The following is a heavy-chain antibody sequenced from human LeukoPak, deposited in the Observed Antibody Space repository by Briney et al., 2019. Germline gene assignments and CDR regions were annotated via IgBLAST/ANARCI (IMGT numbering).Heavy chain of an antibody. CDR2: INPNSGGT. D-gene: IGHD3-22*01. Sequence: ASVKVSCKASGCTFTGYYMHWVRQAPGQGLEWMGWINPNSGGTNYAQKFQGRVTMTRDTSTSTAYMELSRLRSDDTAVYYCARVDSIYYYGMDVWGQGTTVTVSS. J-gene: IGHJ6*02. CDR1: GCTFTGYY. CDR3: ARVDSIYYYGMDV. V-gene: IGHV1-2*02.